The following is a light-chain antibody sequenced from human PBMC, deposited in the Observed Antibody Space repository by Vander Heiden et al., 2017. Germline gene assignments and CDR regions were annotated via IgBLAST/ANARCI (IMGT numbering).Light chain of an antibody. V-gene: IGLV3-19*01. CDR1: SLRSYY. CDR3: NSRDSSGGV. CDR2: GKN. Sequence: SSELTQDPAVSVSLGQTVRITCQGDSLRSYYASWYQQKPGQATVLVIYGKNNRPSGIPDRFSGSSSGNTASLTITGAQAEDEADYYCNSRDSSGGVFRGGNQVT. J-gene: IGLJ2*01.